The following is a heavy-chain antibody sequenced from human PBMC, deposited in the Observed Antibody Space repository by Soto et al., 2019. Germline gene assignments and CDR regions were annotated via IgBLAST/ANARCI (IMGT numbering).Heavy chain of an antibody. CDR2: IRSKAYGGTT. CDR3: TRVIGALGYYYYGMDV. CDR1: GFTFGDYA. Sequence: PGGSLGLSCTASGFTFGDYAMSWVRQAPGKGLEWVGFIRSKAYGGTTEYAASVKGRFTISRDDSKSIAYLQMNSLKTEDTDVYYCTRVIGALGYYYYGMDVCGQRTTATV. D-gene: IGHD3-16*01. J-gene: IGHJ6*02. V-gene: IGHV3-49*04.